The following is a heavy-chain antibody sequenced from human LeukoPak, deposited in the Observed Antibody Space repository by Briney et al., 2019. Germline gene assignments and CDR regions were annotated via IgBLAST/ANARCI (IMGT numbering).Heavy chain of an antibody. CDR1: GGSISSSSYY. CDR2: IYYSGST. D-gene: IGHD3-22*01. CDR3: ARLLRPYSYDSSGYFTTSFDF. Sequence: SETLSLTCTVSGGSISSSSYYWGWIRQPPGKGLEWIATIYYSGSTYYNPSLKSRVTISVDTSKNQFFLKLSSVTAADTAVYYCARLLRPYSYDSSGYFTTSFDFWGQGTMVTVSS. V-gene: IGHV4-39*01. J-gene: IGHJ3*01.